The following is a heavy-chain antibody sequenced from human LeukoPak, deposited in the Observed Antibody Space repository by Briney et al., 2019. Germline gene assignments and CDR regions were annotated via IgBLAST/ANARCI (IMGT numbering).Heavy chain of an antibody. CDR2: ISAYNGNT. CDR1: GYTFPSYG. Sequence: GASVKVSCKASGYTFPSYGISWVRQAPGQGLEWMGWISAYNGNTNYAQKLQGRVTMTTDTSTSTAYMELRSLRSDDTAVYYCARVWYYYGSGSYWGPSFDYWGQGTLVTVSS. CDR3: ARVWYYYGSGSYWGPSFDY. D-gene: IGHD3-10*01. J-gene: IGHJ4*02. V-gene: IGHV1-18*01.